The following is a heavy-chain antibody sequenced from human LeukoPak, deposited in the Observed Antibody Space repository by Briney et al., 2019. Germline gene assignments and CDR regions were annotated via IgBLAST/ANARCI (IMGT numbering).Heavy chain of an antibody. D-gene: IGHD3-10*01. CDR3: ARGYYGSGSHCCHMDV. V-gene: IGHV4-34*01. Sequence: SETLSLTCAVYVGSFSGYYWSWIRQPPGRGLEWIGEINHSGSTNYNSSLKSRVTISVDTSKDQFSLKLSSVTAADTAVYYCARGYYGSGSHCCHMDVWGKGTTITVS. CDR1: VGSFSGYY. CDR2: INHSGST. J-gene: IGHJ6*03.